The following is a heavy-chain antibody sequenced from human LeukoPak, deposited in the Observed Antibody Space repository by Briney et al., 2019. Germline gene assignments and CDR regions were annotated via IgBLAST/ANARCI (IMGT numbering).Heavy chain of an antibody. Sequence: SETLSLTCTVSGGSMDSSSSSYFWGWIRQPPGKGLEWIGSIYYSGDSYYNPSLRSRVTMSVDTSKKQLSLRLNSVNAADTAVCYCARQLGYCPNGVCFVDLWGQGTLVIVSS. CDR1: GGSMDSSSSSYF. J-gene: IGHJ5*02. V-gene: IGHV4-39*01. D-gene: IGHD2-8*01. CDR2: IYYSGDS. CDR3: ARQLGYCPNGVCFVDL.